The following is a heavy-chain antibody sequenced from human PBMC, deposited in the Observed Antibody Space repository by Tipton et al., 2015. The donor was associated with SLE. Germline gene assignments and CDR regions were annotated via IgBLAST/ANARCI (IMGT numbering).Heavy chain of an antibody. Sequence: SLRLSCAASGFTFSSYAMSWIRQAPGKGLEWVSDIYSGGSSTYYADSVKGRFTISRDNSKNTLYLQMNSLRAEDTAVYYCAKDGGPSLSYLDSWGQGPLVTVSS. CDR1: GFTFSSYA. CDR2: IYSGGSST. D-gene: IGHD2-15*01. V-gene: IGHV3-23*03. J-gene: IGHJ4*02. CDR3: AKDGGPSLSYLDS.